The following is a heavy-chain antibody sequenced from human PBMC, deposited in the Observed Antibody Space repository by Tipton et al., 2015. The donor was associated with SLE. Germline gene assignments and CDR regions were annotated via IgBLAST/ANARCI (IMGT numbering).Heavy chain of an antibody. D-gene: IGHD4-17*01. J-gene: IGHJ4*02. CDR2: IRSKAYGGTT. Sequence: SLRLSCAASGFTVSSNYMSWVRQAPGKGLEWVGFIRSKAYGGTTEYAASVKGRFTISRDDSKSIAYLQMNSLKTEDTAVYYCTRESTVTTLDYWGQGTLVTVSS. CDR3: TRESTVTTLDY. CDR1: GFTVSSNY. V-gene: IGHV3-49*04.